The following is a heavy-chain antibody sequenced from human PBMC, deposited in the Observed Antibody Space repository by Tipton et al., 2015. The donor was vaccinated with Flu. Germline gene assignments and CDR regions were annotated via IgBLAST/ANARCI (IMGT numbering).Heavy chain of an antibody. J-gene: IGHJ1*01. V-gene: IGHV4-39*01. CDR3: TRGLDQYKVHL. CDR1: GGSISTSNFY. Sequence: TLSLTCTVSGGSISTSNFYWGWIRQPPGKGLEWIATIYYSGSTYYNPSLKSRVTISIDTPKNQFSLKLTSVTAADTAVYYCTRGLDQYKVHLWGQGTLVTVSS. D-gene: IGHD1-1*01. CDR2: IYYSGST.